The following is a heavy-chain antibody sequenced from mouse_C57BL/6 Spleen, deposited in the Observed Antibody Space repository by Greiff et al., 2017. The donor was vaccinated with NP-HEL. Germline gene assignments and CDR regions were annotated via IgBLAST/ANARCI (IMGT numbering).Heavy chain of an antibody. CDR1: GFTFSDYG. CDR2: ISSGSSTI. CDR3: ARDPYGSSPMDY. D-gene: IGHD1-1*01. Sequence: EVKVVESGGGLVKPGGSLKLSCAASGFTFSDYGMHWVRQAPEKGLEWVAYISSGSSTIYYADTVKGRFTISRDNAKNTLFLQMTSLRSEDTAMYYCARDPYGSSPMDYWGQGTSVTVSS. J-gene: IGHJ4*01. V-gene: IGHV5-17*01.